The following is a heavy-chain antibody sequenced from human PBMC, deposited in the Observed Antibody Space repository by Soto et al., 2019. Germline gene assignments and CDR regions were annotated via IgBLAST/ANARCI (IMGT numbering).Heavy chain of an antibody. CDR2: ITGTGGNT. V-gene: IGHV3-23*01. CDR3: ARIRGYWYGLDV. CDR1: GVPLSTYG. J-gene: IGHJ6*02. Sequence: XGSLILSCTASGVPLSTYGMTWVRQAPGKGLEWVSAITGTGGNTYYVDSVKGRFTSSRDNSKNMLYLQVNSLRVEDTAVYYCARIRGYWYGLDVWGQGTTVTVSS.